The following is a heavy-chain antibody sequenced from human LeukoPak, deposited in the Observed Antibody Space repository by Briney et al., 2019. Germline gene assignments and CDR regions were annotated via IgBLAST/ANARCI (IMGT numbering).Heavy chain of an antibody. V-gene: IGHV6-1*01. Sequence: PSQTLSLTCAVSGDSVSSNSAVCNWIRQAPSRGLELLGKTYYRSKRNKGYAISVKSRISINPATSKNQYTLQLNSVTPEDAAVYYCARGDIAFDYWGQGILVIVSS. J-gene: IGHJ4*02. CDR2: TYYRSKRNK. CDR3: ARGDIAFDY. D-gene: IGHD3-9*01. CDR1: GDSVSSNSAV.